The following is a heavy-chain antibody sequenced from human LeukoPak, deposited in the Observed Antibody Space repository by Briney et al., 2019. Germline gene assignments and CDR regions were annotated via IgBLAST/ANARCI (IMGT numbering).Heavy chain of an antibody. Sequence: GGSLRLSCAASGFTFSSYAMSWVRQAPGKGLEWVSAISGSGGSTYYADSVKGRFTISRDNSKNTLYLQMNSLRAEDTAVYYCARDPNYDILTGYYKGEHWGQGTLVTVSS. V-gene: IGHV3-23*01. J-gene: IGHJ1*01. CDR1: GFTFSSYA. CDR2: ISGSGGST. D-gene: IGHD3-9*01. CDR3: ARDPNYDILTGYYKGEH.